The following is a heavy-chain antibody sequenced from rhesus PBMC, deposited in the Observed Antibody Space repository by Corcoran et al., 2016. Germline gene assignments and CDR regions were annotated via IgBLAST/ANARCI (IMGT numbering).Heavy chain of an antibody. Sequence: QVQLQESGPGLVKPSETLSLTCAVSGGSFRSSWWNWIRQPPGKGLEWMGEIYGYSGDTNSNPSLQSRVTISMDVSKNQFSLRLTSVTAADTDVYYCTSPVRYRFDVWGPGVLVSVSS. CDR1: GGSFRSSW. CDR3: TSPVRYRFDV. CDR2: IYGYSGDT. V-gene: IGHV4-80*01. D-gene: IGHD3-9*01. J-gene: IGHJ5-1*01.